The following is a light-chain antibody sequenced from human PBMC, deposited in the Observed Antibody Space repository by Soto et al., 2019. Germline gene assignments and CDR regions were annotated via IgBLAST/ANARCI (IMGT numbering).Light chain of an antibody. CDR1: NTDLGVYGY. J-gene: IGLJ1*01. Sequence: QSVLAQPASVSGSFGQSITISCSGPNTDLGVYGYVSWYQHHPGKAPKLLIYDVNNRPYGISDRFSGSKSGDTASLTISGLQAEDEADYFCFSKISGFVYGFGTGTKLTVL. V-gene: IGLV2-14*01. CDR2: DVN. CDR3: FSKISGFVYG.